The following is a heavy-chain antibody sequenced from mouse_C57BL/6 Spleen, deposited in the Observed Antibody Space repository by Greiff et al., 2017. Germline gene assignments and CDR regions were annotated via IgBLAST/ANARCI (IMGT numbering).Heavy chain of an antibody. Sequence: QVQLQQPGAELVKPGASVKMSCKASGYTFTSHWITWVKPRPGQGLEWIGDIFPGSGSTNYNEKFKSKATLTVDTSSSTAYMQLSSLTSEDSAVYYCARHDYDGMDYWGQGCSVTVSS. J-gene: IGHJ4*01. CDR3: ARHDYDGMDY. V-gene: IGHV1-55*01. CDR1: GYTFTSHW. CDR2: IFPGSGST.